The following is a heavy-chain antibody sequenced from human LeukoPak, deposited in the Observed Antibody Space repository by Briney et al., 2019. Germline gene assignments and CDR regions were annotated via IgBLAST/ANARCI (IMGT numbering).Heavy chain of an antibody. J-gene: IGHJ3*02. D-gene: IGHD3-22*01. V-gene: IGHV4-61*02. Sequence: SSQTLSLTCTVSAGSISSGDYYWSWIRQPAGKGLEWIGRIYSPWTNYNYNPSLKSRVTISIDTSKKQFSLKLTSVTAADTAVYYCARGIGTSYDSSRDAFDMWGQGTMVTVSS. CDR2: IYSPWTN. CDR3: ARGIGTSYDSSRDAFDM. CDR1: AGSISSGDYY.